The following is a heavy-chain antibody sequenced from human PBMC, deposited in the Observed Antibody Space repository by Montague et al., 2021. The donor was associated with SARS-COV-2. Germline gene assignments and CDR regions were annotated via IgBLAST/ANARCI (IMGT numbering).Heavy chain of an antibody. D-gene: IGHD1-1*01. Sequence: YAISGDSVFNHSASSNGVTQSPSRDVEWLGRTYYRSKWYNDYAVXLRSRVTINPDTSKNQFSLQLNSVTPEDTAIYYCTRGREGNYNFMDVWGQGTTVTVS. J-gene: IGHJ6*02. V-gene: IGHV6-1*01. CDR3: TRGREGNYNFMDV. CDR2: TYYRSKWYN. CDR1: GDSVFNHSAS.